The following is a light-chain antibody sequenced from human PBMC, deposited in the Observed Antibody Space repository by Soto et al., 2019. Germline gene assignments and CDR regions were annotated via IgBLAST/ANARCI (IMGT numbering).Light chain of an antibody. CDR2: GAS. CDR1: QSITSNH. J-gene: IGKJ1*01. CDR3: QQHGTSPPSWT. V-gene: IGKV3-20*01. Sequence: ETVLTQSPGTLPLSPGERATLFCRASQSITSNHLAWYQQKPGQAPRLLIYGASSRATGIPDRFSGSGSGTDFTLTISRLEPEDFAVYYCQQHGTSPPSWTFGQGTKVEIK.